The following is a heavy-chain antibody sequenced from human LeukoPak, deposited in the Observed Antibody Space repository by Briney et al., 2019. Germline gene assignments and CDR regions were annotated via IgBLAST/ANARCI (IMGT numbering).Heavy chain of an antibody. CDR3: AKAPVTTCRGAYCYPFDY. CDR2: ISGSGGST. J-gene: IGHJ4*02. CDR1: GFTFNNFA. V-gene: IGHV3-23*01. D-gene: IGHD2-21*01. Sequence: GGSLRLSCAASGFTFNNFAMSWVRQAPGKGLEWVSAISGSGGSTYYADSVKGRFTISRDSSKNTLFLQMNRLRPEDAAVYYCAKAPVTTCRGAYCYPFDYWGQGTLVTVSS.